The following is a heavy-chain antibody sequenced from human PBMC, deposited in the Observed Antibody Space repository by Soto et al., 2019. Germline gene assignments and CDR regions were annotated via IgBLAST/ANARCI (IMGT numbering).Heavy chain of an antibody. CDR2: IYPGDSDT. CDR1: AYNFTTYW. Sequence: GESLKISCNGSAYNFTTYWIAWVRQMPGEGLEWMGIIYPGDSDTRYSPSFQGQVTISADKSINTAYLQWSSLKPSDTAMYYCARSQPYYYGIDVWGQGTKVTVSS. V-gene: IGHV5-51*01. J-gene: IGHJ6*02. D-gene: IGHD6-13*01. CDR3: ARSQPYYYGIDV.